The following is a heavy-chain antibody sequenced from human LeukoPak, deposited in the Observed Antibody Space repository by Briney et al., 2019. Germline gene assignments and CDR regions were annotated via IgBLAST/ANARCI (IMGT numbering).Heavy chain of an antibody. CDR2: INTKSGGT. Sequence: ASVKLSCKAAGYTFTSYYIHWVRQAPGQGLEWMGGINTKSGGTNYEQKFQGRVTMTRDTSISTAYMQLSGLRSDDTAVYYCARDLASSLWATVTYYYYMDVWGKGTTVTVSS. CDR1: GYTFTSYY. J-gene: IGHJ6*03. CDR3: ARDLASSLWATVTYYYYMDV. V-gene: IGHV1-2*02. D-gene: IGHD4-17*01.